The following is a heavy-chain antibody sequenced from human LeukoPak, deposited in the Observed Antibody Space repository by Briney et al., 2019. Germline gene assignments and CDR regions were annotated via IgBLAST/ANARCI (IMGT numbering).Heavy chain of an antibody. CDR3: ARANSYYYDSSGYRGWYFDL. Sequence: ASVKVSCKASGYTFTSYDINWVRQATGQGLEWMGWMNPNSGNTGYAQKFQGRVTMTRNTSISTAYMELSSLRSEDTAVYYCARANSYYYDSSGYRGWYFDLWGRGTLVTVSS. V-gene: IGHV1-8*01. CDR2: MNPNSGNT. D-gene: IGHD3-22*01. CDR1: GYTFTSYD. J-gene: IGHJ2*01.